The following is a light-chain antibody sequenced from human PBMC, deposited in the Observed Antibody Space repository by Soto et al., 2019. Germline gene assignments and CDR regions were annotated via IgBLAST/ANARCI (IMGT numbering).Light chain of an antibody. Sequence: QSVLAQPPSASGSPGQSITISCTGTSSDVGLYDYVSWYQQHPGKAPQLMIYAVSNRPSGVSNRFSASKSGNTASLFISGLQAEDEADYYCSSYKSDSSYVFGSGTKVTLL. CDR3: SSYKSDSSYV. V-gene: IGLV2-14*01. J-gene: IGLJ1*01. CDR1: SSDVGLYDY. CDR2: AVS.